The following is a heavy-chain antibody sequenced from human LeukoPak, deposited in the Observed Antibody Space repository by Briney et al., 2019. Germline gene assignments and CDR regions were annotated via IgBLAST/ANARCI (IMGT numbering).Heavy chain of an antibody. Sequence: PSQTLSLTCSVSGDSISSDGYCWGWIRQHPGKGLEWIGYIYYSGSTYCNPSLKSRVTISADTSKNQFSLNLSSVTAADTAVYYCARNYGDYGYYWGQGTLVTVSS. CDR1: GDSISSDGYC. J-gene: IGHJ4*02. CDR2: IYYSGST. D-gene: IGHD4/OR15-4a*01. V-gene: IGHV4-31*03. CDR3: ARNYGDYGYY.